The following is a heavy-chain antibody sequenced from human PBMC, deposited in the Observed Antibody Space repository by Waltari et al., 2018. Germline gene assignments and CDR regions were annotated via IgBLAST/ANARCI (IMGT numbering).Heavy chain of an antibody. Sequence: QVQLVESGGGVVQPGRSLRLSCAASGFTFSSYAMHWVRQAPGKGLEWVAVISYDGSNKYYADSVKGRFTISGDNSKNTLYLQMNSLRAEDTAVYYCAREYVWANYYYYYGMDVWGQGTTVTVSS. CDR2: ISYDGSNK. J-gene: IGHJ6*02. CDR3: AREYVWANYYYYYGMDV. CDR1: GFTFSSYA. D-gene: IGHD3-10*02. V-gene: IGHV3-30-3*01.